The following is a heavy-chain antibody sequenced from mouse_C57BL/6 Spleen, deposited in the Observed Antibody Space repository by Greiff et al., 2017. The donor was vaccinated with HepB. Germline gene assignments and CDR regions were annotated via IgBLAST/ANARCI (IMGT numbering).Heavy chain of an antibody. CDR3: AREHYYGSSRYFDV. CDR1: GYTFTSYW. Sequence: VQLQQPGTELVKPGASVKLSCKASGYTFTSYWMYWVKQRPGQGLEWIGNINPSNGGTNYNEKFKSKATLTVDKSSSTAYMQLSSLTSEDSAVYYCAREHYYGSSRYFDVWGTGTTVTVSS. CDR2: INPSNGGT. V-gene: IGHV1-53*01. D-gene: IGHD1-1*01. J-gene: IGHJ1*03.